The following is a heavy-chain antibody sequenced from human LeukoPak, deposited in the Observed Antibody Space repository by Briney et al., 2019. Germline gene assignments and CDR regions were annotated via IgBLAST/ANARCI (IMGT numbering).Heavy chain of an antibody. D-gene: IGHD3-10*02. V-gene: IGHV4-59*01. CDR1: GGSISSYY. CDR2: VYYSGST. CDR3: ARGGTDRITMSP. Sequence: SETLSLTCTVSGGSISSYYWSWIRQPPGKGLEWIGYVYYSGSTNYNPSLKSRVTISVDTSKNQFSLKLSSVTAADTAVYYCARGGTDRITMSPRGQGTLVTVSS. J-gene: IGHJ4*02.